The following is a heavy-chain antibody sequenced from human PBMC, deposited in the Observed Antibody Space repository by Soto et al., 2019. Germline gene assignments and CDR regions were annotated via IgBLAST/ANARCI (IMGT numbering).Heavy chain of an antibody. Sequence: QISLKESGPTLVKPTQNLTLTCTFSGFSLSTSGVGVGWIRQPPGKALERLALIYWDDDKRDSPSLKIRPTNTKDTSKIQVVVTMPNMDPVDTASYDCAHTFPRRTDRGSGGSFPPAFEPWGQGPLVTGSS. D-gene: IGHD2-15*01. CDR2: IYWDDDK. CDR1: GFSLSTSGVG. V-gene: IGHV2-5*02. J-gene: IGHJ5*02. CDR3: AHTFPRRTDRGSGGSFPPAFEP.